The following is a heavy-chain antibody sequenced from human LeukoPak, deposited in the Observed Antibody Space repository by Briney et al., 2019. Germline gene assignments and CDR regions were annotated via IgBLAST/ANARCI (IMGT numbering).Heavy chain of an antibody. V-gene: IGHV3-23*01. Sequence: GGSLRLSCAASGFTFSSSAMSWVRQAPGKGLEWVSAISNNGGYTYYADSVQGRFTISRDNSKSTLCLQMNSLRAEDTAVYYCAKAWGGTFDYWGQGTLVTVSS. CDR3: AKAWGGTFDY. CDR1: GFTFSSSA. D-gene: IGHD3-16*01. CDR2: ISNNGGYT. J-gene: IGHJ4*02.